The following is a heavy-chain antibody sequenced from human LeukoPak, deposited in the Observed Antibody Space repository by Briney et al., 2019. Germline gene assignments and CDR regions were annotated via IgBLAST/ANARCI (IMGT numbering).Heavy chain of an antibody. Sequence: SVKVSCKASGGTFSSYAISWVRQAPGQGLEWMGGIIPIFGTANYAQKFQGRVTITADESTSTAYMELSSLRSEDTAVYYRARDECSSTSCLSDFDYWGQGTLVTVSS. CDR2: IIPIFGTA. J-gene: IGHJ4*02. CDR3: ARDECSSTSCLSDFDY. D-gene: IGHD2-2*01. CDR1: GGTFSSYA. V-gene: IGHV1-69*01.